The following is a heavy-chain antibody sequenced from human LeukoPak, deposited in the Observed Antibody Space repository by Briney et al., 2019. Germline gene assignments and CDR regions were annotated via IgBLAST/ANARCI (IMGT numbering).Heavy chain of an antibody. CDR2: MNPNSGNT. CDR1: GYTFTSYD. D-gene: IGHD3-10*01. CDR3: ARALWFGELLPFDP. V-gene: IGHV1-8*01. J-gene: IGHJ5*02. Sequence: ASVKVSCKASGYTFTSYDINWVRQPTGQGLDWMGWMNPNSGNTGYAQKFQGRVTMTRNTSISTAYMELSSLRSEDTAVYYCARALWFGELLPFDPWGQGTLVTVSS.